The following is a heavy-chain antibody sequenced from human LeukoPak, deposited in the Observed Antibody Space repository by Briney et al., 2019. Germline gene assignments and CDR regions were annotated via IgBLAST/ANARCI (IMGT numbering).Heavy chain of an antibody. CDR1: GFTFSSYW. Sequence: PGGSQRLSCAASGFTFSSYWMSWVRQAPGKGLEWVANIKQDGSEKYYVDSVKGRFTISRDNAKNSLYLQMNSLRAEDTAVYYCARGPSYYDFWSGYSLDYWGQGTLVTVSS. CDR2: IKQDGSEK. D-gene: IGHD3-3*01. J-gene: IGHJ4*02. CDR3: ARGPSYYDFWSGYSLDY. V-gene: IGHV3-7*01.